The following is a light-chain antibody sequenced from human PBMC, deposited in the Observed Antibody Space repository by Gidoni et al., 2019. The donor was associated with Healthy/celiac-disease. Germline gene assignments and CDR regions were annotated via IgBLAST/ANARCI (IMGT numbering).Light chain of an antibody. J-gene: IGKJ5*01. CDR1: QSVSSY. Sequence: EIVLTQPPATLSLSPGERATLSCRASQSVSSYLAWYQQQPDQAPRLLIYDASSRATGNPARFGGSGGETDFTLTIGSLEHEDFAVYYCQQSSNWITFGQGTQLEIK. CDR2: DAS. CDR3: QQSSNWIT. V-gene: IGKV3-11*01.